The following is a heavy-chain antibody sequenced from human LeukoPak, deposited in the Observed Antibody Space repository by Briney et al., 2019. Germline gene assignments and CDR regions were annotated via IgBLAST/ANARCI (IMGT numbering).Heavy chain of an antibody. V-gene: IGHV4-61*05. Sequence: SETLSLTCTVSGASISSTSHYWGWIRQPPGKGLEYIGYMYYSGSTNYNPSLKSRVTISVDTSKNQFSLKLSSVTAADTAVYYCARGLWFGEGYYYYMDVWGKGTTVTVSS. CDR3: ARGLWFGEGYYYYMDV. J-gene: IGHJ6*03. D-gene: IGHD3-10*01. CDR2: MYYSGST. CDR1: GASISSTSHY.